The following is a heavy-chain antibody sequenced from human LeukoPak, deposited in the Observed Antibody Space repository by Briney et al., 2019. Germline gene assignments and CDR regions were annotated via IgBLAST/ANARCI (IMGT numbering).Heavy chain of an antibody. Sequence: GGSLRLSCAASGFTFSSYWMSWVRQAPGKGLEGVANIKQDGSEKYYVESVKGRFTIYRDNAKNSLYLQMNSLRAEDTAVYYCARSIVLMVYAIAPSFDYWGQGTLVTVSS. CDR1: GFTFSSYW. J-gene: IGHJ4*02. CDR2: IKQDGSEK. V-gene: IGHV3-7*01. CDR3: ARSIVLMVYAIAPSFDY. D-gene: IGHD2-8*01.